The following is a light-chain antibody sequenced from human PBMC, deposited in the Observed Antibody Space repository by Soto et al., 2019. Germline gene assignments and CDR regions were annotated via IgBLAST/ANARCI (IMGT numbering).Light chain of an antibody. V-gene: IGKV3-15*01. J-gene: IGKJ5*01. Sequence: EIVMTQSPATLSVSPVEIATLSCRASRTVSSNLAWYQQKPGQAPRLLIYGASTRATGIPARFSGSGSATEFTLTISSLQSEDFAVYYCQQYNNWPITFGQGTRLEIK. CDR2: GAS. CDR3: QQYNNWPIT. CDR1: RTVSSN.